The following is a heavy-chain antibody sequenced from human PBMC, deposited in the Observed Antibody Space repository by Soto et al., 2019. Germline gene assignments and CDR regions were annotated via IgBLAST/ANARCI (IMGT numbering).Heavy chain of an antibody. V-gene: IGHV4-34*01. J-gene: IGHJ5*02. CDR2: INHSGST. Sequence: SETLSLTCAVYGGSFSGYYWSWIRQPPGKGLEWIGEINHSGSTNYNPSLKSRVTISVDTSKNQFSLKLSSVTAADTAVYYCASSLGDDYVWGSYRYNWFDPWGQGTLVTVSS. D-gene: IGHD3-16*02. CDR3: ASSLGDDYVWGSYRYNWFDP. CDR1: GGSFSGYY.